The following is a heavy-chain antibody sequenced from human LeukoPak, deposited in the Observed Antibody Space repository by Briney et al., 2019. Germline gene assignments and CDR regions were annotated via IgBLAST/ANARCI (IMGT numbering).Heavy chain of an antibody. Sequence: GGSLRLSCAASGFTFSSYAMSWVRQAPGKGLEWVSAISGSGGSTYYADSVKGRFTISRDNSKNTLYLQMNSLRAEDTAVYYCAKDRYYYDSSGTFDYWGQGTLVTVSS. J-gene: IGHJ4*02. CDR3: AKDRYYYDSSGTFDY. D-gene: IGHD3-22*01. V-gene: IGHV3-23*01. CDR2: ISGSGGST. CDR1: GFTFSSYA.